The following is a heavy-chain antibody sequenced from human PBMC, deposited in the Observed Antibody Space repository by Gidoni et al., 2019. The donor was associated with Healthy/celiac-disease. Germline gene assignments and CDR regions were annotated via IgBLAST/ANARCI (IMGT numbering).Heavy chain of an antibody. J-gene: IGHJ6*02. V-gene: IGHV4-61*02. CDR3: ARDNGNGYYMYYYYGMDV. CDR1: GASISSVSYS. Sequence: QVQLQESGPGLVKPSQTLSLTCTVSGASISSVSYSWSWIRQPAGKGLEWSGRIYTSGSTNYNPSLKSRVTISVDTSKNQFSLKLSSVTAADTAVYYCARDNGNGYYMYYYYGMDVWGQGTTVTVSS. D-gene: IGHD3-3*01. CDR2: IYTSGST.